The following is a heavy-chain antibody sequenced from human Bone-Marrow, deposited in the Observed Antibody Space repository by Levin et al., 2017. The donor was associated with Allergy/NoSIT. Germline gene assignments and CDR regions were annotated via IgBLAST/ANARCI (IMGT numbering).Heavy chain of an antibody. J-gene: IGHJ4*02. CDR1: SEMFRNYE. CDR3: ADLYCSSGTCFFDY. CDR2: MGARGSL. D-gene: IGHD1-14*01. Sequence: GGSLRLSCVGSSEMFRNYEMTWVRLVHGKGLEWISYMGARGSLSYADSVKGRFTVSRDNDKNTLYLHMNRLRLDDTALYYCADLYCSSGTCFFDYWGRGTQVTVSS. V-gene: IGHV3-48*03.